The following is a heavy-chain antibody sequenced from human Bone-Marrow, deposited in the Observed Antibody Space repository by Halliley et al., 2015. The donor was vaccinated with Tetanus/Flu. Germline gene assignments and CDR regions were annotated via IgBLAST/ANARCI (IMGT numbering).Heavy chain of an antibody. D-gene: IGHD3-16*01. CDR1: GGSISGYH. Sequence: TLSLTCTVSGGSISGYHWSWVRQAPGKTLEWIGSVSHSGSTNYNPSLGRRVTMSVDTSKSQFSLRMNSMTAADTGTYYCARIRGTFLFDYWGQGSLVIVSS. V-gene: IGHV4-59*01. CDR3: ARIRGTFLFDY. J-gene: IGHJ4*02. CDR2: VSHSGST.